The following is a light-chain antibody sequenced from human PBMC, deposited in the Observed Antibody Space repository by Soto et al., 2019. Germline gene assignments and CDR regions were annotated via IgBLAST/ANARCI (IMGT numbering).Light chain of an antibody. CDR2: DAS. CDR3: QQRSNWPPSIT. Sequence: EIVLTQSPGTLSLSPGERATLSCRAGQGVTTYLAWYQQKPGQAPRLLIYDASDRATGIPARFSGSGSGTDFTLTISSLEPEDFAVYYCQQRSNWPPSITFGQGTRLEIK. V-gene: IGKV3-11*01. J-gene: IGKJ5*01. CDR1: QGVTTY.